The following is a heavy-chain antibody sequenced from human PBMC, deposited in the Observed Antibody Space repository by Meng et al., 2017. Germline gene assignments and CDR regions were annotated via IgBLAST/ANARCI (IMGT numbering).Heavy chain of an antibody. V-gene: IGHV4-59*01. J-gene: IGHJ4*02. CDR1: GGSISSYY. CDR3: ARDGHVGYFDY. CDR2: IYYSGST. Sequence: SETLSLTCTVSGGSISSYYWSWIRQPPGKGLEWIGYIYYSGSTNYNPSLKSRVTISVDTSKNQFSLKLSSVTAADTVVYYCARDGHVGYFDYWGQGTLVTVSS.